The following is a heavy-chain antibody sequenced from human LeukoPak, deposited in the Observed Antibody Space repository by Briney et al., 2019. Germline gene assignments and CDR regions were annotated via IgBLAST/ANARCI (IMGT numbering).Heavy chain of an antibody. Sequence: GGSLRLSCAASGFAFSSYWMAWVRQAPGKGLEWVANIDQDGSDKNYVDSVKGRSTISRDNARNSLYLQMNSLRVEDTAVYFCARDNDSSASFDYWGQGTLVTVSS. D-gene: IGHD6-25*01. J-gene: IGHJ4*02. CDR1: GFAFSSYW. V-gene: IGHV3-7*01. CDR2: IDQDGSDK. CDR3: ARDNDSSASFDY.